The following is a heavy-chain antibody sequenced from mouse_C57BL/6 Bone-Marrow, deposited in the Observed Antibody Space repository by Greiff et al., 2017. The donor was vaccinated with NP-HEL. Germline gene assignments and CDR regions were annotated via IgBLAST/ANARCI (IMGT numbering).Heavy chain of an antibody. J-gene: IGHJ3*01. D-gene: IGHD2-4*01. V-gene: IGHV14-4*01. CDR2: IDPENGDT. CDR1: GFNIKDDY. Sequence: VQLKESGAELVRPGASVKLSCTASGFNIKDDYMHWVKQRPEQGLEWIGWIDPENGDTEYASNFQGKATLTADTDSNTAYLRLSSLTSEDTAVYYCTVIYYDYDSWFAYWGQGTLVTVSA. CDR3: TVIYYDYDSWFAY.